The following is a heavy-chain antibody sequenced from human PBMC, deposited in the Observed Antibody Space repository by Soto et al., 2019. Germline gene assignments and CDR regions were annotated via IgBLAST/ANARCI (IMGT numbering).Heavy chain of an antibody. Sequence: SETLSLTCAVSGYSISSGYYWGWIRQPPGEGLEWIGCMSHSGRTYNNPSLKSRVTISRDTSKNQFSLLLTSVTAADTAVYFCAGYTDGWTNDYWGQGTLVTVSS. CDR1: GYSISSGYY. CDR3: AGYTDGWTNDY. V-gene: IGHV4-38-2*01. J-gene: IGHJ4*02. D-gene: IGHD6-19*01. CDR2: MSHSGRT.